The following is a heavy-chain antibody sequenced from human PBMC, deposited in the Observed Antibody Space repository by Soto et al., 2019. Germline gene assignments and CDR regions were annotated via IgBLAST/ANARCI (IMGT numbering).Heavy chain of an antibody. Sequence: ESVGGLVQPGGSLRLSCAASGFTFSSYSMNWVRQAPGKGLEWVSYISSSSSTIYYADSVKGRFTISRDNAKNSLYLQMNSLRAEDTAVYYCARDPGIVVVVAARFDAFDIWGQGTMVTVSS. CDR3: ARDPGIVVVVAARFDAFDI. V-gene: IGHV3-48*01. CDR1: GFTFSSYS. J-gene: IGHJ3*02. D-gene: IGHD2-15*01. CDR2: ISSSSSTI.